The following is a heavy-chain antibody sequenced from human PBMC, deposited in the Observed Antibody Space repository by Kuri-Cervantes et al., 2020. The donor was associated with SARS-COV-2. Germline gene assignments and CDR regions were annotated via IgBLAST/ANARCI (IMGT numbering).Heavy chain of an antibody. CDR2: ISDDAKKK. J-gene: IGHJ6*03. CDR1: GFTFSSYG. D-gene: IGHD3-22*01. CDR3: AREGYYDSSGNYAATGMDV. V-gene: IGHV3-30*12. Sequence: GGSLRLSCAASGFTFSSYGMHWVRQAPGKGLEWVAVISDDAKKKYYADSVKGRFTISRDNSHNTMYLQMNSLRTEDTAVYFCAREGYYDSSGNYAATGMDVWGKGTTVTVSS.